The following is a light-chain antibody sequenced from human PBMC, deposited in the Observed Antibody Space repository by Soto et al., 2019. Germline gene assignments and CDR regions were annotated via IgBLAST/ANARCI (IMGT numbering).Light chain of an antibody. CDR1: TSNIGAGYD. J-gene: IGLJ1*01. CDR2: GNN. Sequence: QSVLTQPPSVSGAPGQRVTISCTGSTSNIGAGYDVHWYQHLPGTAPKLLMYGNNNRPSGVPDRFSGSKSGTSASLAITGLQAEDEADYYCQSYDSSLSGCYVFGTGTKVTVL. CDR3: QSYDSSLSGCYV. V-gene: IGLV1-40*01.